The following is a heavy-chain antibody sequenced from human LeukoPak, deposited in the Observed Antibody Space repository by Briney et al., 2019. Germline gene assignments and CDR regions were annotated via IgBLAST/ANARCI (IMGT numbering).Heavy chain of an antibody. Sequence: GASVKVSCKAFGYSLTNYYVHWVRQAPGQGLEWMGEINPNGGSTSYAQKFRGRITVTRDTYTNTVYMDLSSLRSEDTATYYCARGAPTTRIGAGRFDYWGQGSLLTVAS. CDR3: ARGAPTTRIGAGRFDY. J-gene: IGHJ4*02. CDR1: GYSLTNYY. D-gene: IGHD5-12*01. V-gene: IGHV1-46*01. CDR2: INPNGGST.